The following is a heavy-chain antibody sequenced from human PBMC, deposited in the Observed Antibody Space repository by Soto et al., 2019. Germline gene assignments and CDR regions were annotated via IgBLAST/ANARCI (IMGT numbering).Heavy chain of an antibody. Sequence: SQTLSLTCAISGDSVSSNSAAWNWIRQSPSRGLEWLGRTYYRSKWYNDYAVSVKSRITINPDTSKNQFSLQLNSVTPEDTAVYYCARAGIVVVPAANLYYYMDVWGKGTKVTVSS. CDR1: GDSVSSNSAA. D-gene: IGHD2-2*01. CDR2: TYYRSKWYN. J-gene: IGHJ6*03. V-gene: IGHV6-1*01. CDR3: ARAGIVVVPAANLYYYMDV.